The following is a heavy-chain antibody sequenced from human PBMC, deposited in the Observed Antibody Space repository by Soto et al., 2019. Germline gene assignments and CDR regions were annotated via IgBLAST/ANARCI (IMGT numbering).Heavy chain of an antibody. CDR3: ARDTSGYYWFDP. CDR2: MYHSGST. V-gene: IGHV4-38-2*02. D-gene: IGHD5-12*01. CDR1: GYSISSGYY. J-gene: IGHJ5*02. Sequence: ETLSLTCTVSGYSISSGYYWTWIRQPPGKGLEWIGSMYHSGSTFYNPSLRSRVTIPLDTSKNQFSLKLSSVTASDTAVYYCARDTSGYYWFDPWGPGTLVTVSS.